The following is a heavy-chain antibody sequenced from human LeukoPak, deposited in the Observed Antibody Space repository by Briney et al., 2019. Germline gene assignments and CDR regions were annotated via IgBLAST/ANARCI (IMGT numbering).Heavy chain of an antibody. CDR2: MNPNSGNT. Sequence: ASVKVSCKASGYTFTSYDINWVRQATGQGLEWMGWMNPNSGNTGYAQKFQGRVTMTRNTSISTAYMELSSLRSEDTAVYYCARRMVPSGSSWTGLFAFDIWGQGTMVTVSS. CDR1: GYTFTSYD. CDR3: ARRMVPSGSSWTGLFAFDI. J-gene: IGHJ3*02. D-gene: IGHD1-26*01. V-gene: IGHV1-8*01.